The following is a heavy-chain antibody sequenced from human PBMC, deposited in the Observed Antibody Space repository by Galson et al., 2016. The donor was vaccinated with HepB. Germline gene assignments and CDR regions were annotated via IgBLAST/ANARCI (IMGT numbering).Heavy chain of an antibody. J-gene: IGHJ3*02. V-gene: IGHV1-8*01. CDR2: MNPNSGNT. CDR1: GYTFTSYD. Sequence: SVKVSCKASGYTFTSYDINWVRQAPGQGLEWMGWMNPNSGNTGYAQKIQDRVSMTRDTSINTAYMELSSLRSEDTAVYYCARGGGYFDRSGFHRDGFDIWGQGTVVTVSS. CDR3: ARGGGYFDRSGFHRDGFDI. D-gene: IGHD3-22*01.